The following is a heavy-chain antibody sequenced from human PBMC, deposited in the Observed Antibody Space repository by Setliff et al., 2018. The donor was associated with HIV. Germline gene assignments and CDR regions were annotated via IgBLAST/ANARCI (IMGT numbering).Heavy chain of an antibody. Sequence: LSLTCTVSGGSISSGSYYWSWIRQPAGKGLEWIGHIYTSGSTNYNPSLKSRVTISVDTSTNQFSLKLSSVTAADTAVYCCARGRRSSGWYVYHWGQGTLVTVSS. CDR1: GGSISSGSYY. D-gene: IGHD6-19*01. CDR2: IYTSGST. V-gene: IGHV4-61*09. J-gene: IGHJ4*02. CDR3: ARGRRSSGWYVYH.